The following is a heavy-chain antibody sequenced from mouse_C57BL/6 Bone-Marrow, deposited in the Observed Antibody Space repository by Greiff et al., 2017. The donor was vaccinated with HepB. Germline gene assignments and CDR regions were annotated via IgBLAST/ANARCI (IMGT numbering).Heavy chain of an antibody. D-gene: IGHD1-1*01. V-gene: IGHV1-66*01. CDR3: SRDYGSYYFDY. CDR2: IYSGSGNI. CDR1: GYSSTSYY. J-gene: IGHJ2*01. Sequence: QVQLQQSGLELVKPGALVKISCKASGYSSTSYYIHWVKQRPGQGLEWIGWIYSGSGNIKYNEKFKGKTTLTADTSSSTAYMQLSSLTSEDSAVYYCSRDYGSYYFDYWGKGTTLTVSS.